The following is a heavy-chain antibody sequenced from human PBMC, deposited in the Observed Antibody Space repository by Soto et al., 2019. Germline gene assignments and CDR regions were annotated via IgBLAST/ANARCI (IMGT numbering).Heavy chain of an antibody. Sequence: PGGALRLFCAASGFTFSSYWMSWVRQAPGKGLEWVANIKQDGSEEYYVDSVKGRFTISRDNAKNSLYLQMNSLRAEDTAVYYCARASTYYYDSSGFLDAFDIWGLGTLVTVS. V-gene: IGHV3-7*03. J-gene: IGHJ3*02. CDR3: ARASTYYYDSSGFLDAFDI. D-gene: IGHD3-22*01. CDR1: GFTFSSYW. CDR2: IKQDGSEE.